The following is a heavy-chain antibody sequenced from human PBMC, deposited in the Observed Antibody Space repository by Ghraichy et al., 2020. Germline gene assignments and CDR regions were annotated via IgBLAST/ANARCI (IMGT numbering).Heavy chain of an antibody. CDR1: GFTFNSYS. CDR3: ARDLASSSWSEGGFFQH. J-gene: IGHJ1*01. Sequence: GESLNISCAASGFTFNSYSMNWVRQAAGKGLEWVSYISSSSSTIYYADSVKGRFTISRDNAKNSLYLQMNSLRDEDTAVYYCARDLASSSWSEGGFFQHWGQGTLVTVSS. D-gene: IGHD6-13*01. CDR2: ISSSSSTI. V-gene: IGHV3-48*02.